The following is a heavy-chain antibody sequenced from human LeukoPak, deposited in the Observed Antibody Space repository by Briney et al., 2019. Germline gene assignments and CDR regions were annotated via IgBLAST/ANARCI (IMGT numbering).Heavy chain of an antibody. CDR3: ARDTVDRRYYYYYYMDV. CDR1: GGSISSGSYY. V-gene: IGHV4-61*02. D-gene: IGHD4-11*01. CDR2: IYTSGST. J-gene: IGHJ6*03. Sequence: SSETLSLTCTVSGGSISSGSYYWSWIRQPAGKGLEWIGRIYTSGSTNYNPSLKSRVTISVDTSKNQFSLKLSSVTAADTAVYYCARDTVDRRYYYYYYMDVWGKGTTVTVSS.